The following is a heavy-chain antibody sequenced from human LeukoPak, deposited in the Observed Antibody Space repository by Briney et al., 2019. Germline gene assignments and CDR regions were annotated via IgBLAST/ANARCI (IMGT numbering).Heavy chain of an antibody. D-gene: IGHD5-18*01. V-gene: IGHV3-20*01. CDR1: GFIFDDYG. CDR3: ARIGYSYGYGMDV. Sequence: GGSLRLSCAASGFIFDDYGMSWVRQAPGKGREWVSGINWNGGSTGYADSVQGRFTISRDNAQNSLYLQMNSLGADDTALYHCARIGYSYGYGMDVWGQATTVTVSS. CDR2: INWNGGST. J-gene: IGHJ6*02.